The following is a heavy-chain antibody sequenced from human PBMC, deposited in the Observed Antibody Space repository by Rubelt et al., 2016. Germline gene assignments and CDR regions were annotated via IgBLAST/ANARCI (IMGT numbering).Heavy chain of an antibody. J-gene: IGHJ6*03. Sequence: QVQLQESGPGLVKPSETLSLTCTVSGASISSYYWSWIRQPPGKGLEWIGYIYYSGSTNYNPSLKSRVIISVDPSKNQFSLKLSSVTAADTAVYYCARRTRFIAVAEQRIYYYYMDVWGKGTTVTVSS. CDR1: GASISSYY. V-gene: IGHV4-59*01. CDR2: IYYSGST. CDR3: ARRTRFIAVAEQRIYYYYMDV. D-gene: IGHD6-19*01.